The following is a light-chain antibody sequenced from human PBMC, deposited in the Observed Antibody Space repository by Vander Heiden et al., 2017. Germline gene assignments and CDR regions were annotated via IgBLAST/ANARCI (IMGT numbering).Light chain of an antibody. CDR1: SGSIASNY. CDR3: QSYDSGNHLL. J-gene: IGLJ2*01. V-gene: IGLV6-57*01. Sequence: NFMLTQPHSVSESPGKTVTISCTRSSGSIASNYVQWYQQRPGSSPTTGILEENQRPSGVPDRFSGSIDSSSTSDSLTISGLKTEDEADYYCQSYDSGNHLLFGGGTKMTVL. CDR2: EEN.